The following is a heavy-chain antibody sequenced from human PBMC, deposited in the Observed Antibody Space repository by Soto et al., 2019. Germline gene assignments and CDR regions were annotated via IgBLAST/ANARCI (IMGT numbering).Heavy chain of an antibody. D-gene: IGHD2-8*01. V-gene: IGHV1-18*01. CDR2: ISGYNGDT. Sequence: QGQLVQSGPEVKKPGASVKVSCKTSGYTFSRYGISWVRQAPGQGLEWMGWISGYNGDTNYEQKVQGRVTMTIDTSTYTAYMELRSLTSDDTAIYYCAKNGQPPYYYYGMDVWGQGTTVTVSS. CDR3: AKNGQPPYYYYGMDV. CDR1: GYTFSRYG. J-gene: IGHJ6*02.